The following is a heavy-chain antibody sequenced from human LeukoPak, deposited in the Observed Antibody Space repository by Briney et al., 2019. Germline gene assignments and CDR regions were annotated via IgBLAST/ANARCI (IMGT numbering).Heavy chain of an antibody. CDR1: GGSFSGYY. J-gene: IGHJ4*02. V-gene: IGHV4-34*01. CDR2: INHSGST. D-gene: IGHD6-13*01. CDR3: ARALGGWSRSSSRYDY. Sequence: PSETLSLTCAVYGGSFSGYYWSWIRQPPGKGLEWIGEINHSGSTNYNPSLKSRVTISVDTSKNQFSLKLSSVTAADTAVYYCARALGGWSRSSSRYDYWGQGTLVAVSS.